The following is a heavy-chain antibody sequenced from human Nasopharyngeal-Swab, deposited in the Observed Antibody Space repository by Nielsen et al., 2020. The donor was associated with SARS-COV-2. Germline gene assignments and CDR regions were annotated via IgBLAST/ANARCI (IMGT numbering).Heavy chain of an antibody. CDR3: ARRAYCSGGSCYSPYYYYMDV. CDR2: IDPSDSST. J-gene: IGHJ6*03. Sequence: GESLKISCKGSGYSFTSYWISWVRQMPGKGLEWMGRIDPSDSSTNYSPSFQGHVTISADKSISTAYLQWSSLKASDTAMYYCARRAYCSGGSCYSPYYYYMDVWGKGTTVTVS. D-gene: IGHD2-15*01. CDR1: GYSFTSYW. V-gene: IGHV5-10-1*01.